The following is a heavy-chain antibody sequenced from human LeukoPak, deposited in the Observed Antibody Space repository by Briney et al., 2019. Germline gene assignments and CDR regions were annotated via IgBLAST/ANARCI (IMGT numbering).Heavy chain of an antibody. CDR1: GYTFTGYF. D-gene: IGHD3-10*01. CDR3: ARDRDYYGSGSYYHVDY. CDR2: IYPNSGAT. V-gene: IGHV1-2*02. J-gene: IGHJ4*02. Sequence: GSVKVSCKASGYTFTGYFMHWVRQAPGQGLEWMGWIYPNSGATNYSQNFQGRVTMTRDKSISTAYMELSRLRSDDTAVYYCARDRDYYGSGSYYHVDYWGQGTLVTVSS.